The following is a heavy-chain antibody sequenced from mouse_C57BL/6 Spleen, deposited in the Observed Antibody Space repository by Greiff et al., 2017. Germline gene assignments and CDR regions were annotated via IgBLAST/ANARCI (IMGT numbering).Heavy chain of an antibody. Sequence: VHVKQSGAELVRPGASVKLSCTASGFNIKDDYMHWVKQRPEQGLEWIGWIDPENGDTEYASKFQGKATITADTSSNTAYLQLRSLTSEDAAVYYCTSLRAYWGQGTLVTVSA. V-gene: IGHV14-4*01. CDR2: IDPENGDT. J-gene: IGHJ3*01. CDR1: GFNIKDDY. D-gene: IGHD1-1*01. CDR3: TSLRAY.